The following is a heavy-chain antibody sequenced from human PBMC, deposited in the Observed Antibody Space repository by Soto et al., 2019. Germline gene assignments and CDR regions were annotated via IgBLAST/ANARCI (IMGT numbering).Heavy chain of an antibody. D-gene: IGHD3-3*01. V-gene: IGHV4-4*02. Sequence: PSETLSLTCAVSGGSISSSNWWSWVRQPPGKGLEWIGEIYHSGSTNYNPSLKSRVNISVDKSKNQFSLKLSSVTAADTAVFYCVSSDRLRFLEWRDGDAFDIWGQGTMVTVSS. CDR3: VSSDRLRFLEWRDGDAFDI. J-gene: IGHJ3*02. CDR1: GGSISSSNW. CDR2: IYHSGST.